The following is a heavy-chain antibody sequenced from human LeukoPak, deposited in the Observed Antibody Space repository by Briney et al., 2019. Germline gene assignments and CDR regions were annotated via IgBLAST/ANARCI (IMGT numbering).Heavy chain of an antibody. J-gene: IGHJ4*02. Sequence: SETLSLTCAVYGGSFSGYYWSWIRQPPGKGLEWIGEINHSGSTNYNPSLKSRVTISVDTSKNQFSLKLSSVTAADTAVYYCARSMVAGTGMVYWGQGTLVTVSS. CDR1: GGSFSGYY. CDR2: INHSGST. CDR3: ARSMVAGTGMVY. V-gene: IGHV4-34*01. D-gene: IGHD6-19*01.